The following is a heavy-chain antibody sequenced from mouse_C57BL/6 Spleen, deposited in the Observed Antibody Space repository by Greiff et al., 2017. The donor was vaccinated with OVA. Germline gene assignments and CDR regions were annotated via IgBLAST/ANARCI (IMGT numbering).Heavy chain of an antibody. V-gene: IGHV1-72*01. CDR2: IDPNSGGT. CDR1: GYTFTSYW. Sequence: QVQLQQPGAELVKPGASVKLSCKASGYTFTSYWMHWVKQRPGRGLEWIGRIDPNSGGTKYNEKFKSKATLTVDKPSSTAYMRLSSLTSEDSAVYYCARGTMITTRAMDYWGQGTSVTVSS. D-gene: IGHD2-4*01. CDR3: ARGTMITTRAMDY. J-gene: IGHJ4*01.